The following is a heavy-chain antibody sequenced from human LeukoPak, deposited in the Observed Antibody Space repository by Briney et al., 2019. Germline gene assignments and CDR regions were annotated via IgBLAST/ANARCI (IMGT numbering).Heavy chain of an antibody. V-gene: IGHV1-18*01. J-gene: IGHJ4*02. D-gene: IGHD3-22*01. CDR3: ARALVGSYYDDNPLTY. CDR2: ISAYEGKT. CDR1: GYTFTSYV. Sequence: ASVKVSCNTSGYTFTSYVISWVRQAPGQGREWMGWISAYEGKTNYAQNLQGGGTITTDTSTSTAYMELRRLRSDDTAVYYCARALVGSYYDDNPLTYWGQGAVVSVSS.